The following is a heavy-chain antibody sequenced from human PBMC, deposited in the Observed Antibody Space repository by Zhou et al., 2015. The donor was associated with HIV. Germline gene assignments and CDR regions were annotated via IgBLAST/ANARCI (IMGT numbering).Heavy chain of an antibody. CDR2: INPTTGGT. J-gene: IGHJ4*02. Sequence: QVQLVQSGAEVKKPGASVKVSCKASGYILSGYYMHWVRQAPGQGLEWMGWINPTTGGTSYAQKFQGRVTMTRDTSITIGYMELSRLKSDDTAVYYCARDGYYYGFGVVIMYFDYVGPGNPGHRLL. CDR1: GYILSGYY. D-gene: IGHD3-10*01. V-gene: IGHV1-2*02. CDR3: ARDGYYYGFGVVIMYFDY.